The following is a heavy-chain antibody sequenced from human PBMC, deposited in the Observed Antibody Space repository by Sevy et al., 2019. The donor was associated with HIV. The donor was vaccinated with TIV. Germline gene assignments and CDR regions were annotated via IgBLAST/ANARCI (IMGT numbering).Heavy chain of an antibody. V-gene: IGHV3-30*04. J-gene: IGHJ3*01. CDR3: GIVPPDRAFDF. D-gene: IGHD3-22*01. Sequence: GGSLRLSCAASGLTFSSYAMHWVRQGPGKGLEWVAVISYDARNEDYADSVKGRFTISRDNSKNTLYLQMNSLRAEDPAVYYCGIVPPDRAFDFWGQGTLVTVSS. CDR1: GLTFSSYA. CDR2: ISYDARNE.